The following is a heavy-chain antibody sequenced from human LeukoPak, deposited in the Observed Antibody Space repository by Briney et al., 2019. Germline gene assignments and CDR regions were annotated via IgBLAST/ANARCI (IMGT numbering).Heavy chain of an antibody. CDR1: GFNFSNYA. CDR3: AKGGISGYLDY. D-gene: IGHD2-15*01. Sequence: AGGSLRLSCAASGFNFSNYALSWVRQAPGKGLEWISSISSSGATTYCADSVKGRFTISRDNSKSTLSLQMNSLRAEDTAVYYCAKGGISGYLDYWGQGTLVTVSS. J-gene: IGHJ4*02. CDR2: ISSSGATT. V-gene: IGHV3-23*01.